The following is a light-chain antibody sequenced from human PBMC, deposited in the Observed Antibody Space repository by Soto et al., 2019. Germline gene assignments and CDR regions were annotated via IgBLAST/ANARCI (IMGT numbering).Light chain of an antibody. CDR2: GAS. V-gene: IGKV3D-7*01. CDR3: QQALT. J-gene: IGKJ4*01. Sequence: VLTQSPGTLSLSPGGRAILSCRSSQTVSRYYLSWYQKKPGQPPRLLIYGASTRATGVPDRFSGSGSGADFTLTISSLQPKDFAVYYCQQALTFGGGTTVEMK. CDR1: QTVSRYY.